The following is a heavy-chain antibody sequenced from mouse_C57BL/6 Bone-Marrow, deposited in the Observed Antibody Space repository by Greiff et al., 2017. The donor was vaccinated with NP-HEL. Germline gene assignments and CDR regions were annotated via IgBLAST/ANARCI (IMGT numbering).Heavy chain of an antibody. CDR2: ISSGGDYI. Sequence: EVHLVESGEGLVKPGGSLKLSCAASGFTFSSYAMSWVRQTPEKRLEWVAYISSGGDYIYYADTVKGRFTISRDNARNTLYLQMSSLKSEDTAMYYCTRYYDYGRYWYFDVWGTGTTVTVSS. CDR3: TRYYDYGRYWYFDV. CDR1: GFTFSSYA. V-gene: IGHV5-9-1*02. D-gene: IGHD2-4*01. J-gene: IGHJ1*03.